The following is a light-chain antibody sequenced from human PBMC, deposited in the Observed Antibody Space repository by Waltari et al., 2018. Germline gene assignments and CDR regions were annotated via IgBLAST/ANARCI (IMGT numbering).Light chain of an antibody. CDR3: QQYDNWPPWT. Sequence: EIVMTQSPATLSVSPGEGATLSCRASQTVSLNLAWYQQKPGQAPRLLIYGASTRATDIPARFSGSGSGTEFTLTISSLQSEDFAVYYCQQYDNWPPWTFGQGTKVEIK. V-gene: IGKV3-15*01. J-gene: IGKJ1*01. CDR2: GAS. CDR1: QTVSLN.